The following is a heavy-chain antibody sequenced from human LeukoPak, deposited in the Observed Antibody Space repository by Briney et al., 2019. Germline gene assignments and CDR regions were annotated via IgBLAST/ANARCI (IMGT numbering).Heavy chain of an antibody. J-gene: IGHJ4*02. Sequence: SETLSLTCTVSGFSFSSCSQYWGRIRQPPGKGLEWFAIIYYGGKTYCNPSLRSRVTISVDTSKNEFSLKLSSVSAGDTAVYFCERDVAGAVFPVDYWGQGTMGTV. V-gene: IGHV4-39*02. CDR3: ERDVAGAVFPVDY. CDR1: GFSFSSCSQY. CDR2: IYYGGKT. D-gene: IGHD2/OR15-2a*01.